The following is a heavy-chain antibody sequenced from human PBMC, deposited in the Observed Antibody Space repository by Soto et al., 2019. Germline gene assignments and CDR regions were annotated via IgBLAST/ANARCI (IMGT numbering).Heavy chain of an antibody. Sequence: QVQLQESGPGLVKPSQTLSLTCTVSGGSISSDDYYWSWIRQPPGKGLEWIGYIYYSGSTYYNPSLKSRLTISVDTSKNQFSLKLSSVTAADTAVYYCARGSFDWLLHPDYWGQGTLVTVSS. CDR3: ARGSFDWLLHPDY. V-gene: IGHV4-30-4*01. D-gene: IGHD3-9*01. J-gene: IGHJ4*02. CDR1: GGSISSDDYY. CDR2: IYYSGST.